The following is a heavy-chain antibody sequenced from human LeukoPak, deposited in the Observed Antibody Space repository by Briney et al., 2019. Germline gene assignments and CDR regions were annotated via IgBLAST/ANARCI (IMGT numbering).Heavy chain of an antibody. CDR3: AKDRPPTDN. J-gene: IGHJ4*02. Sequence: GGSLRLSCLASGFNFIKYGMHWVRQAPGKGLEWVAFIRYDGSKKYYADSVKGRFTVSRDNSKNTLYLQMNSLRDEDTAVYYCAKDRPPTDNWGQGTLVTVSS. CDR1: GFNFIKYG. V-gene: IGHV3-30*02. CDR2: IRYDGSKK. D-gene: IGHD6-6*01.